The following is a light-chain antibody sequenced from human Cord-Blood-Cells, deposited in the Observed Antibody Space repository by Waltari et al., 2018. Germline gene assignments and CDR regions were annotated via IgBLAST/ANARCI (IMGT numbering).Light chain of an antibody. J-gene: IGLJ2*01. CDR3: SSYTSSSTVV. CDR2: DVS. V-gene: IGLV2-14*01. CDR1: SSAVGGSNY. Sequence: QSALTQPASASGSPGQSITISCTGTSSAVGGSNYVSWYQQHPGKAPKLMIYDVSKRPSGVSNRFSGSKSGNTASLTISGLQAEDEADYYCSSYTSSSTVVFGGGTKLTVL.